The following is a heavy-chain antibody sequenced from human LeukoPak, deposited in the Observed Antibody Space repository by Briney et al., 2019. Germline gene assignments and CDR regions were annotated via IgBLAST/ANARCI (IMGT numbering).Heavy chain of an antibody. CDR2: IYYSGST. D-gene: IGHD2-15*01. CDR1: GDSISSYY. V-gene: IGHV4-39*07. J-gene: IGHJ3*02. CDR3: AREGYCSGGSCYSSAFDI. Sequence: SETLSLTCTVSGDSISSYYWSWIRQPPGKGLEWIGSIYYSGSTYYNPSLRSRVTISVDTSKNQFSLKLSSVAAADTAVYYCAREGYCSGGSCYSSAFDIWGQGTMVTVSS.